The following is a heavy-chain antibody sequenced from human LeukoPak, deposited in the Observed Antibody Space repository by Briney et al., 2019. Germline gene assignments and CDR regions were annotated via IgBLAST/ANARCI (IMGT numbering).Heavy chain of an antibody. CDR1: GGSISNYY. CDR3: ARDPSGYYGAGFDP. J-gene: IGHJ5*02. V-gene: IGHV4-59*01. Sequence: PSETLSLTCTVSGGSISNYYWSWIRQSPGKGLEWIGYSDYSGSTNYNPSLKSRVTISVDTSKNQFSLKLSSVTAADTAVYYCARDPSGYYGAGFDPWGQGTLLTVSS. D-gene: IGHD3-10*01. CDR2: SDYSGST.